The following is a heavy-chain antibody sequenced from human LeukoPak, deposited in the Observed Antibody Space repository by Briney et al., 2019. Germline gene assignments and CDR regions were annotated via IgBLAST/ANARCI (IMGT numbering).Heavy chain of an antibody. V-gene: IGHV3-30*18. Sequence: GGSLRLSCAASGFTFSSYGMHWVRQAPGKGLEWVAVISYDGSNKYYADSVKGRFIISRDNSKNTLYLQMNSLRAEDTAVYYCAKSQARGGISGAIMAIVDSWGQGALVTVSS. CDR3: AKSQARGGISGAIMAIVDS. CDR1: GFTFSSYG. CDR2: ISYDGSNK. D-gene: IGHD5-12*01. J-gene: IGHJ4*02.